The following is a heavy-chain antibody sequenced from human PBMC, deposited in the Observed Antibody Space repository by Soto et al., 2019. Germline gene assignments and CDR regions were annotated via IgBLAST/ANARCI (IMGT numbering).Heavy chain of an antibody. CDR2: IYYSGST. CDR3: ARWWSGSRQGFDP. CDR1: GGSISSGDYX. D-gene: IGHD3-3*01. Sequence: SETLSLTCTVSGGSISSGDYXWSWIRQHPGKGLEWIGYIYYSGSTYYNPSLKSRVTISVDTSKNQFSLKLSSVTAADTAVYYCARWWSGSRQGFDPWGQGTLVTVSS. J-gene: IGHJ5*02. V-gene: IGHV4-31*03.